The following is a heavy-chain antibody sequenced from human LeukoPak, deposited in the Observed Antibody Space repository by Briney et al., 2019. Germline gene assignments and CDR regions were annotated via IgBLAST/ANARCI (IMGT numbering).Heavy chain of an antibody. CDR3: ARQREGYFDL. V-gene: IGHV4-34*01. Sequence: PSETLPLTCAVYVGSFSGYYWTWIRQPPGKGLEWIGGINHSGSTNYNPSLKSRDSISVVTSKNQFSLKLSSATAADTAVYYCARQREGYFDLWGRGTRVTVSS. CDR1: VGSFSGYY. CDR2: INHSGST. J-gene: IGHJ2*01.